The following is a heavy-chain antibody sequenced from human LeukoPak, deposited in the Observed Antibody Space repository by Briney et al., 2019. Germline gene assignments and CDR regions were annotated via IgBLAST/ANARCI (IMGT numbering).Heavy chain of an antibody. CDR3: AKRGVVIRGILVIGYHQEAYHYDY. J-gene: IGHJ4*02. D-gene: IGHD3-10*01. V-gene: IGHV3-23*01. CDR1: GISLSNYA. Sequence: GGSMRLSCVVSGISLSNYAMSWVRQAPGKGLEWVSYISERGGTTTYAGSVKGRFTISRDNSLNTMYLQMSSLRAEDTAVYFCAKRGVVIRGILVIGYHQEAYHYDYWGQGVLVTVSS. CDR2: ISERGGTT.